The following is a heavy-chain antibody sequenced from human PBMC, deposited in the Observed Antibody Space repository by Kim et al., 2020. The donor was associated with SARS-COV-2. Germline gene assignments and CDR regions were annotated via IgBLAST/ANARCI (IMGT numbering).Heavy chain of an antibody. CDR2: IWYDGSNK. CDR3: ARHGQVIIPFDY. J-gene: IGHJ4*02. V-gene: IGHV3-33*01. CDR1: GFTFSSYG. Sequence: GGSLRLSCAASGFTFSSYGMHWVRQAPGKGLEWVAVIWYDGSNKYYADSVKGRFTISRDNSKNTLYLQMNSLRAEDTAVYYCARHGQVIIPFDYWGQGTLVTVSS. D-gene: IGHD3-3*01.